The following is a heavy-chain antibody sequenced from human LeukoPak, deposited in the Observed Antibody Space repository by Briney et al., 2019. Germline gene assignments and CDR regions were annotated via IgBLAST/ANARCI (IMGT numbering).Heavy chain of an antibody. CDR3: AKDGGGYGDYYFDY. J-gene: IGHJ4*02. CDR1: GFTFSSYS. V-gene: IGHV3-48*04. CDR2: ISSSSTI. D-gene: IGHD4-17*01. Sequence: GGSLRLSCAASGFTFSSYSMNWVRQAPGKGLEWVSYISSSSTIYYADSVKGRFTISRDNAKNSLYLQMNSLRAEDTAVYYCAKDGGGYGDYYFDYWGQGTLVTVSS.